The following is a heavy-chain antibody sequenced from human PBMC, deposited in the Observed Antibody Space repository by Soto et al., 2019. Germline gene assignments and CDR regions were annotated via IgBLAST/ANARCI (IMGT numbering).Heavy chain of an antibody. J-gene: IGHJ4*02. CDR1: GGSINTNNYY. Sequence: SETLSLTCSVSGGSINTNNYYWGWIRQSPGQGLEWIGSIYYNGHANYNPSLKGRVTISQDTSKNQFFLTLTSMTAADTATYYCATIMAAATRHVDIDYWGRGTLVTVSS. CDR3: ATIMAAATRHVDIDY. CDR2: IYYNGHA. D-gene: IGHD2-15*01. V-gene: IGHV4-39*01.